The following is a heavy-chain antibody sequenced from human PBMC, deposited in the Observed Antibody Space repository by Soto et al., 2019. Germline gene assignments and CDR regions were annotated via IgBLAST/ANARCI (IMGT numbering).Heavy chain of an antibody. CDR2: ISTYNDDT. CDR1: GYTFTKYG. V-gene: IGHV1-18*01. Sequence: QVQLVQSGAEVKKPGASVKVSCKASGYTFTKYGISWVRQAPGQGLEWMGWISTYNDDTNYAPQLQGRVTMTTDTSTSTAYMEVRSLRSDDTALYYCARDLSGRSYYGYWGQGTLVTVSS. CDR3: ARDLSGRSYYGY. J-gene: IGHJ4*02. D-gene: IGHD1-26*01.